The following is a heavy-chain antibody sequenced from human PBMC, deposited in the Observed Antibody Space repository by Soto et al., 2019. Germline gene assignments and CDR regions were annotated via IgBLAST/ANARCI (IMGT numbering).Heavy chain of an antibody. CDR3: ARESGAGYNWFDP. D-gene: IGHD1-26*01. V-gene: IGHV4-34*01. Sequence: PSETLSLTCAVYGGSFSGYYWSWIRQPPGKGLEWIGEINHSGSTNYNPSLKSRVTISVDTSMNQFSLKLSSVTAADTAVYYCARESGAGYNWFDPWGQGTLVTVSS. CDR2: INHSGST. CDR1: GGSFSGYY. J-gene: IGHJ5*02.